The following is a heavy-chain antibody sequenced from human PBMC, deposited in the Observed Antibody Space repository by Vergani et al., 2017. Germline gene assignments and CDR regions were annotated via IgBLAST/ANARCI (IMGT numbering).Heavy chain of an antibody. D-gene: IGHD3-22*01. CDR1: GFTFSSYS. V-gene: IGHV3-21*01. CDR2: ISSSSSYI. Sequence: EVQLVESGGGLVKPGGSLRLSCAASGFTFSSYSMNWVRQAPGKGLEWVSSISSSSSYIYYADSVKGRFTISRDNAKNSLYLQMNSLRAEDTAVYSCARGRTLSYYYDSSGSDDYWGQGTLVTVSS. CDR3: ARGRTLSYYYDSSGSDDY. J-gene: IGHJ4*02.